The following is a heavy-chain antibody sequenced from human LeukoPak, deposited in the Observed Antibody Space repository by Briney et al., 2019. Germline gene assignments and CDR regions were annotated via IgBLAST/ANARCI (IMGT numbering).Heavy chain of an antibody. D-gene: IGHD6-19*01. Sequence: GGSLRLSCAASGFTFSNYAMTWVHQAPGKGLEWVSLISGSGGDIRYADSVRGRFSISRDNSKNTLYLQMNSLRAEDTAVFYCAKLPTTGWYAGGNWFDPWGQGTLVTVSS. V-gene: IGHV3-23*01. J-gene: IGHJ5*02. CDR3: AKLPTTGWYAGGNWFDP. CDR1: GFTFSNYA. CDR2: ISGSGGDI.